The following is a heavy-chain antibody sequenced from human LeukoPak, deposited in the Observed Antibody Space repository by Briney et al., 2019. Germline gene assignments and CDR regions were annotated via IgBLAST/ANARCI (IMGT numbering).Heavy chain of an antibody. CDR2: IYSGGST. V-gene: IGHV3-53*01. Sequence: GGSLRLSCAASGFTVSSNFMSWVRQAPGKGLEWVSVIYSGGSTYYADSVKGRFTISRDNSKNTLYLQMNSLRAEDTAVYYCARNPGYGSVTNWGQGTLVTVSS. CDR1: GFTVSSNF. J-gene: IGHJ4*02. D-gene: IGHD3-10*01. CDR3: ARNPGYGSVTN.